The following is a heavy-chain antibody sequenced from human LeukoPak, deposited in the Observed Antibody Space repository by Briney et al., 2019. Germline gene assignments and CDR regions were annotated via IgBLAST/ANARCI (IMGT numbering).Heavy chain of an antibody. D-gene: IGHD4-17*01. CDR2: IHSGGDT. Sequence: GGSLRLSCAASGLTVSSKYMTWVRQAPGKGLEWVSIIHSGGDTYHADSVKGRFTISRDNSKNTVYLQMNSLRAEDTALYYCARVDAGTVTTFTDAFDIWGQGTMVIISS. CDR3: ARVDAGTVTTFTDAFDI. CDR1: GLTVSSKY. V-gene: IGHV3-66*01. J-gene: IGHJ3*02.